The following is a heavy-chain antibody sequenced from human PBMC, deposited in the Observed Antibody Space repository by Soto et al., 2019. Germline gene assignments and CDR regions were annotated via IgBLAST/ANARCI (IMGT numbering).Heavy chain of an antibody. V-gene: IGHV4-34*01. CDR3: ARGQRDIVVVVAATILDY. CDR1: GGSFSGYY. D-gene: IGHD2-15*01. CDR2: INHSGST. Sequence: QVQLQQWGAGLLKPSETLSLTCAVYGGSFSGYYWSWIRQPPGEGLGWFGEINHSGSTNYNPSLKSRVPISVDTSKNQFSLKLSSVTAADTAVYYCARGQRDIVVVVAATILDYWGQGTLVTVSS. J-gene: IGHJ4*02.